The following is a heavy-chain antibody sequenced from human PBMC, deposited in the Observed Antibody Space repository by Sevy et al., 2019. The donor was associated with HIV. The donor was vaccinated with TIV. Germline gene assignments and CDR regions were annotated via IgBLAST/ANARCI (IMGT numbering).Heavy chain of an antibody. CDR1: GFTISTYT. V-gene: IGHV3-30*02. J-gene: IGHJ3*02. CDR3: AKETDAFDI. Sequence: GGYLRLSCAASGFTISTYTMHWVRQPPGKGLEWVAFVHFDGTIIYTEDSVKGRFTISRDNSKNTLYLQMSSLRAEDTAVYYCAKETDAFDIWGQGTTVTVSS. CDR2: VHFDGTII.